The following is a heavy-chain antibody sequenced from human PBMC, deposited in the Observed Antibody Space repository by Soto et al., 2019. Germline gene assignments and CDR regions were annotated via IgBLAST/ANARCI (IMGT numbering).Heavy chain of an antibody. Sequence: GGSLRLSCAASGFTFSDYAMHWVRQAPGKGLEWVAVVSHDGRNTHYADSVKGRFTISRDNSKNTLYLQMGSLRAEDMAVYYGARSRDGNNLFDYWGRETLVTVSS. V-gene: IGHV3-30*03. CDR1: GFTFSDYA. CDR3: ARSRDGNNLFDY. D-gene: IGHD2-2*01. CDR2: VSHDGRNT. J-gene: IGHJ4*02.